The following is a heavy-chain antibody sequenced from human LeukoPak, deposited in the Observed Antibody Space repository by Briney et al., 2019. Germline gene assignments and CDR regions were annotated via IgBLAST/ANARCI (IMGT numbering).Heavy chain of an antibody. CDR2: IYSGGST. J-gene: IGHJ2*01. V-gene: IGHV3-53*04. CDR3: ARLAKDTLTGYWYFDL. D-gene: IGHD3-9*01. Sequence: GGSLRLSCAASGFTVSSNYMSWVRQAPGKGLEWVSVIYSGGSTYYADSVKGRFTISRHNSKNTLYLQMNSLRAEDTAVYYCARLAKDTLTGYWYFDLWGRGTLVTVSS. CDR1: GFTVSSNY.